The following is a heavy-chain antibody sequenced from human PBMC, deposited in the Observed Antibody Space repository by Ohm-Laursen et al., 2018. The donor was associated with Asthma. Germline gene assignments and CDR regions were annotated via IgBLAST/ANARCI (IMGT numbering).Heavy chain of an antibody. J-gene: IGHJ6*02. V-gene: IGHV3-30-3*01. CDR1: GFTFRSYA. CDR3: ARTSRIVVVPAAIQAYYGMDV. Sequence: SLKISCNVTGFTFRSYAMHWVRQAPGKGLEWVAVGGSYYVGDLKYYADSVNGRFTVSRDDSKNTLYLQMNSMRPDDTPVYYCARTSRIVVVPAAIQAYYGMDVWGQGTTVTVSS. D-gene: IGHD2-2*01. CDR2: GGSYYVGDLK.